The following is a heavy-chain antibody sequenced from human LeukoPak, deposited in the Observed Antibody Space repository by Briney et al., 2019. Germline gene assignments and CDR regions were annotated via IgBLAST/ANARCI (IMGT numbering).Heavy chain of an antibody. Sequence: PSGTLSLTCAVSGGSISSSNWWSWVRQPPGKGLEWIGEIYHSGSTNYNPSLKSRVTISVDKSKNQFSLKLSSVTAADTAVYYCARGNYGGYSPSLYYFDYWGRGTLVTVSS. CDR1: GGSISSSNW. CDR2: IYHSGST. V-gene: IGHV4-4*02. CDR3: ARGNYGGYSPSLYYFDY. J-gene: IGHJ4*02. D-gene: IGHD4/OR15-4a*01.